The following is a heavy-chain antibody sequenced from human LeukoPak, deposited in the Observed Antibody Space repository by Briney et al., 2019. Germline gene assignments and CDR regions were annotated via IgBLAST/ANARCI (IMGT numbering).Heavy chain of an antibody. Sequence: SSETLSLTCTVSGGSISNTSYYWGWIRQPPGKGLEWIGSIYYGGNTYYNPSLKSRVTISVDTSKNQFSLKLSSVTAADAAAYYCASGDNSYAPYFFDYWGQGTLVTVSS. CDR3: ASGDNSYAPYFFDY. CDR1: GGSISNTSYY. CDR2: IYYGGNT. J-gene: IGHJ4*02. D-gene: IGHD3-10*01. V-gene: IGHV4-39*01.